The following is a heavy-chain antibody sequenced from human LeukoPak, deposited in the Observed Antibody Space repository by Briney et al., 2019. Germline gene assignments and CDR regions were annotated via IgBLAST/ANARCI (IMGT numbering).Heavy chain of an antibody. CDR2: IYPGDSDT. J-gene: IGHJ4*02. D-gene: IGHD6-19*01. CDR3: ARSIASSAWTPGV. V-gene: IGHV5-51*01. CDR1: GYSFTSYW. Sequence: GESLKISCKGSGYSFTSYWIGWVRQMPGEGLEGMGIIYPGDSDTRYSPSFQGQVTISADKSISTAYLQWSSLKASDTAMYYCARSIASSAWTPGVWGQGTLVTVSS.